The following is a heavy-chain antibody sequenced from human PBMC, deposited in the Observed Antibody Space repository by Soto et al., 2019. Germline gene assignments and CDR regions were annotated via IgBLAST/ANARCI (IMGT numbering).Heavy chain of an antibody. CDR3: ARGDDSSGYYTDRDAFDI. D-gene: IGHD3-22*01. Sequence: TSETLSLTCAVYGGSFSGYYWSWIRQPPGKGLEWIGEINHSGSTNYNPSLKSRVTISVDTSKNQFSLKLSSVTAADTAVYYCARGDDSSGYYTDRDAFDIWGQGTMVTVSS. V-gene: IGHV4-34*01. CDR2: INHSGST. J-gene: IGHJ3*02. CDR1: GGSFSGYY.